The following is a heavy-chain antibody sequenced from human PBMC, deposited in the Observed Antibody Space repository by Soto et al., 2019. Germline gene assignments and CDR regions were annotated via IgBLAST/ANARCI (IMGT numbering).Heavy chain of an antibody. Sequence: PGWSPRLSCAASGVSFSNHGMHWVRQAPGKGLEWVAAIWSDASNKYYADSGKGRFTISRDNSKNTLYLQMNTLRAEDTAVYYCATDDFNKPGYYYGMGVWGQGTTVTVSS. J-gene: IGHJ6*02. CDR2: IWSDASNK. CDR1: GVSFSNHG. CDR3: ATDDFNKPGYYYGMGV. V-gene: IGHV3-33*03.